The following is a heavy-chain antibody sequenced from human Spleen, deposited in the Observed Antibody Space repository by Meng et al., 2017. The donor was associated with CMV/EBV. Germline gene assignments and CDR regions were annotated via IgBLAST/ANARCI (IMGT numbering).Heavy chain of an antibody. D-gene: IGHD6-13*01. J-gene: IGHJ4*02. Sequence: SGVTFDDYAMSWVRQAPGMGLEWVSSINWKGGNTAYADSVRGRFTISRDNAKNSLYLQMNSLRTDDTAFYYCARDVSPAAAGGYFDSWGRGTLVTVSS. V-gene: IGHV3-20*03. CDR2: INWKGGNT. CDR3: ARDVSPAAAGGYFDS. CDR1: GVTFDDYA.